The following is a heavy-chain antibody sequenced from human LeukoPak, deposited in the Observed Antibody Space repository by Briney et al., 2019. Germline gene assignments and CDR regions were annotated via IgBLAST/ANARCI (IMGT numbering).Heavy chain of an antibody. V-gene: IGHV3-30*02. CDR1: GFIFNTYV. Sequence: GGSLRLSCAASGFIFNTYVMHWVRQAPGKGLEWLAFIRYDGSNKNYADSVKGRFTISRDNTKNSLYLQMNSLRAEDTAVYYCARPERGSNDAFDIWGQGTMVTVSS. D-gene: IGHD5-12*01. J-gene: IGHJ3*02. CDR3: ARPERGSNDAFDI. CDR2: IRYDGSNK.